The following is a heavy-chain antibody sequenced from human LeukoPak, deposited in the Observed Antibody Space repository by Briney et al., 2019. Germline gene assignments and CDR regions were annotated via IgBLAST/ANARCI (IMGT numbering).Heavy chain of an antibody. CDR1: GYTFTSYD. V-gene: IGHV1-8*01. CDR2: MNPNSGNT. D-gene: IGHD6-19*01. CDR3: AAFWGYSSAITPAGYWFDP. Sequence: ASVKVSCKASGYTFTSYDINWVRQATGQGLEWMGWMNPNSGNTGYAQKFQGRVTMTRNTSISTAYMELSSLRSEDTAVYYCAAFWGYSSAITPAGYWFDPWGQGTLVTVSS. J-gene: IGHJ5*02.